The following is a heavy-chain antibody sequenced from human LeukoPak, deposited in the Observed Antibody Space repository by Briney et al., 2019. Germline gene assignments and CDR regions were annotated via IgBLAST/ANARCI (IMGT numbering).Heavy chain of an antibody. CDR3: ATGRYYYGSGRKSPFDY. V-gene: IGHV4-34*01. CDR2: INHGGST. Sequence: PSETLSLTCAVYGGSFSGYYWSWIRQPPGKGLEWIGEINHGGSTNYNPSLKSRVTISVDTSKNQFSLKLSSVTAADTAVYYCATGRYYYGSGRKSPFDYWGQGTLVTVSS. D-gene: IGHD3-10*01. J-gene: IGHJ4*02. CDR1: GGSFSGYY.